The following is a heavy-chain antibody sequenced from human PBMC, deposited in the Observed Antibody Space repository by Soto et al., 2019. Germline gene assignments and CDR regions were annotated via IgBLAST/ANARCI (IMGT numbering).Heavy chain of an antibody. V-gene: IGHV3-11*06. D-gene: IGHD2-2*01. Sequence: PGGSLRLSCAASGFTFSDYFMSWIRQAPGKGLEWVSFISGSSDNIKYADSVKGRFTISRDNAKNSLYLQMNSLRAEDTAVYYCVRDSARIVVVPRVDGDNWLDPCGQGAMPTVYS. CDR1: GFTFSDYF. CDR2: ISGSSDNI. CDR3: VRDSARIVVVPRVDGDNWLDP. J-gene: IGHJ5*02.